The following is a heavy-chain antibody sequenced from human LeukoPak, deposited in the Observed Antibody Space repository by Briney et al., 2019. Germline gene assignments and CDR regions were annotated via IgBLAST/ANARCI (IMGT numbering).Heavy chain of an antibody. CDR3: AKDKRIAVAGFFDY. J-gene: IGHJ4*02. V-gene: IGHV3-74*01. CDR1: GFTFRSYW. Sequence: PGGSLRLSCAASGFTFRSYWMHWVRQAPGKGLVWVSRINSDGFSTSYADSVKGRFTISRDNAKNTLYLQMNSLRAEDTALYYCAKDKRIAVAGFFDYWGQGTLVTVSS. CDR2: INSDGFST. D-gene: IGHD6-19*01.